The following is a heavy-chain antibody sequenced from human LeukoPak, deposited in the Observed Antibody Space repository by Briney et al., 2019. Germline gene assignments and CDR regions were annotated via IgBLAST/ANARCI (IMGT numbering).Heavy chain of an antibody. CDR2: ISNNGGYT. CDR3: AKQLGYCSDGSCYFPY. CDR1: GFTFSSSA. Sequence: QAGGSLRLSCAASGFTFSSSAMSWARQAPGKGLEWVSAISNNGGYTYYADSVQGRFTISRDNSKSTLCPQMNSLRAEDTAVYYCAKQLGYCSDGSCYFPYWGQGTLVTVSS. J-gene: IGHJ4*02. D-gene: IGHD2-15*01. V-gene: IGHV3-23*01.